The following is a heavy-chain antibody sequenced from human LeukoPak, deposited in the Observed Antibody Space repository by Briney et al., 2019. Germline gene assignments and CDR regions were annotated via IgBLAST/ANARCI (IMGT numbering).Heavy chain of an antibody. V-gene: IGHV4-59*01. CDR3: ARSGPYYDTTDFDY. CDR2: IYYSGST. CDR1: GGSISSYY. D-gene: IGHD3-22*01. Sequence: SETLSLTCTVSGGSISSYYWSWIRQPPGKGLESIGYIYYSGSTNYNPSLKSRVTISVDTSKNQFSLKLSSVTAADTAVYYCARSGPYYDTTDFDYWGQGTLVTVSS. J-gene: IGHJ4*02.